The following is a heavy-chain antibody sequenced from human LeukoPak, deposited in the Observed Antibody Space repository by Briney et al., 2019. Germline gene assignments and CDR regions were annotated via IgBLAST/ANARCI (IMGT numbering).Heavy chain of an antibody. V-gene: IGHV4-4*09. CDR2: IYSSGNT. CDR3: ARHTATTYSSSSDWFDP. D-gene: IGHD6-6*01. J-gene: IGHJ5*02. CDR1: GDSISGSY. Sequence: SETLSLTCTVSGDSISGSYWSWIRQPPGKGLERVGYIYSSGNTSYNPALKSRVTMAVDTSKNPFSLNLDSVTAADTAVYYCARHTATTYSSSSDWFDPWGQGTLVTVSS.